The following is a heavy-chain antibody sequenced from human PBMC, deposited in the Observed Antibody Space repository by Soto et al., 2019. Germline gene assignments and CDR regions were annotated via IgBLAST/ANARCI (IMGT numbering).Heavy chain of an antibody. CDR1: GFTFSSYA. Sequence: GGSLRLSCAASGFTFSSYAMSWVRQAPGKGLEWVSAISGSGGSTYYADSVKGRFTISRDNSKNTLYLQMNSLRAEDTAVYYCVKLDGSGSYFDGMDFWGQGTTVTVSS. J-gene: IGHJ6*02. D-gene: IGHD3-10*01. CDR2: ISGSGGST. V-gene: IGHV3-23*01. CDR3: VKLDGSGSYFDGMDF.